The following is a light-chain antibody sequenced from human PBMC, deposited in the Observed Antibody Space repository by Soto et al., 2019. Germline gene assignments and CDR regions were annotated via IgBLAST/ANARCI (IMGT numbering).Light chain of an antibody. CDR2: DNN. CDR3: GTWDNNLRAGV. V-gene: IGLV1-51*01. Sequence: QSVLTQPPSVSAAPGQKVTISCSGSNSNIGNNEVSWYQQVPGTDPRLLVYDNNKRPSGIPDRFSDSKSDTSATLVITGLQTGDEADYYCGTWDNNLRAGVFGGGTKLTVL. J-gene: IGLJ2*01. CDR1: NSNIGNNE.